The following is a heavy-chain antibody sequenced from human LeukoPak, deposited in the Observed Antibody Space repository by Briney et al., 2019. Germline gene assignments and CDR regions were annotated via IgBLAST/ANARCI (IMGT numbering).Heavy chain of an antibody. CDR1: RFTFSSYA. D-gene: IGHD3-22*01. J-gene: IGHJ4*02. Sequence: GGSLRLSCEASRFTFSSYAMSWVRQAPGKGLEWVSVIYSGGSTYYADSVKGRFTISRDNSKNTLYLQMNSLRAEDTAVYYCARVGSSGYYFGHFDYWGQGTLVTASS. CDR3: ARVGSSGYYFGHFDY. V-gene: IGHV3-66*01. CDR2: IYSGGST.